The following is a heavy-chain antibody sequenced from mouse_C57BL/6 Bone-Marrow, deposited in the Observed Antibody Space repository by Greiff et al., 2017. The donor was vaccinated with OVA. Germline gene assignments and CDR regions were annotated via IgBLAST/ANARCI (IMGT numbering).Heavy chain of an antibody. V-gene: IGHV1-54*01. CDR1: GYAFTNYL. Sequence: QVQLQQSGAELVRPGTSVKVSCKASGYAFTNYLIEWVKQRPGQGLEWIGVINPGSGGTNYNEKFKGKATLTADKSSSTAYMQLSSLTSEDSAVYFCARGEYGDYAMDYWGQGTSVTVSS. J-gene: IGHJ4*01. CDR3: ARGEYGDYAMDY. D-gene: IGHD5-2*01. CDR2: INPGSGGT.